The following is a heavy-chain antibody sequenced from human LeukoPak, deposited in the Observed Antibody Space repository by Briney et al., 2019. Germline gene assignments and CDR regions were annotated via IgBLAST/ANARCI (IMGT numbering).Heavy chain of an antibody. J-gene: IGHJ4*02. CDR3: ARQAISGYDPPPFDS. CDR2: LYYSGST. D-gene: IGHD5-12*01. V-gene: IGHV4-39*01. CDR1: GGSISSSTYY. Sequence: PSETLSLTCTVSGGSISSSTYYWGWIRQPPGKGLDWIGNLYYSGSTYYNPSLKSRVTISVDTSKNQFSLKLSSVTAADTSVYYCARQAISGYDPPPFDSWGQGTLVTVSS.